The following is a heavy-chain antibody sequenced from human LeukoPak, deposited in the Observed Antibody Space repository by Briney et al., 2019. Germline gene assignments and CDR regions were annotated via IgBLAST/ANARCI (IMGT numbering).Heavy chain of an antibody. V-gene: IGHV4-39*07. CDR2: FYYSGST. Sequence: PSETLSLTCTDSGGSISSRSYYWGWIRQPPGKGLEWSGNFYYSGSTYYNPSLKSRVTISVDTSKNQFSLKPRSVTAADTAVYYCATNAGRPWGIFDYWGQGTLVTVSS. CDR3: ATNAGRPWGIFDY. D-gene: IGHD6-6*01. CDR1: GGSISSRSYY. J-gene: IGHJ4*02.